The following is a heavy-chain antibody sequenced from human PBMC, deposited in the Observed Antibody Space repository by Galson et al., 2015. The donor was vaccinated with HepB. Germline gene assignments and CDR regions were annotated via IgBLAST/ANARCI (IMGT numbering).Heavy chain of an antibody. CDR1: GFTYSNYW. Sequence: SLRLSCAVSGFTYSNYWMSWVRQAPGRGLEWVANIKYDGSEKYYVRSVKGRFTVSRDNAQNSLYLHMSSLRAEDTAVYYCARGWDIEVTANFDYWGQGALVTVSS. CDR3: ARGWDIEVTANFDY. J-gene: IGHJ4*02. CDR2: IKYDGSEK. D-gene: IGHD2-21*02. V-gene: IGHV3-7*03.